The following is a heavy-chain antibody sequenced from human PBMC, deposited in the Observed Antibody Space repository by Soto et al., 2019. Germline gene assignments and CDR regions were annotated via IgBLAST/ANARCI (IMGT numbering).Heavy chain of an antibody. CDR2: ISNSGTSI. V-gene: IGHV3-11*01. J-gene: IGHJ4*02. CDR1: GFTFSDYY. CDR3: ARRLGYCRGGSCPTDS. Sequence: QVQLVESGGGLVKPGGSLRLSCAASGFTFSDYYMYWIRQAPGKGLDGVSYISNSGTSIYYADSVKGRFTISMDNAKNTLLLEMNRLRVEDTGVYYCARRLGYCRGGSCPTDSWGQGTLVTVCS. D-gene: IGHD2-15*01.